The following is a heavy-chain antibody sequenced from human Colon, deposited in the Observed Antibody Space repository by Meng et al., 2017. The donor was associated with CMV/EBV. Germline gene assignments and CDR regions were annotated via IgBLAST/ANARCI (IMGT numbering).Heavy chain of an antibody. CDR2: ISWDNNSF. Sequence: GGPLRLSCVASGFSAEEYAMHWVRQMPGRGLEWVSVISWDNNSFGYADSVKGRFTIYRDSVKNSVYLQMNSLRSADTAISSCAKDSYTGYDRRWFDPWGQGTLVTVSS. CDR1: GFSAEEYA. CDR3: AKDSYTGYDRRWFDP. V-gene: IGHV3-9*02. D-gene: IGHD5-12*01. J-gene: IGHJ5*02.